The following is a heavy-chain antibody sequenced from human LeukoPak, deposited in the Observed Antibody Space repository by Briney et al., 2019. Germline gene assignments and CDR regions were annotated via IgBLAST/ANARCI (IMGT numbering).Heavy chain of an antibody. J-gene: IGHJ4*02. D-gene: IGHD5-12*01. CDR2: IFTGGST. CDR3: ARVLTVATIPDS. V-gene: IGHV3-53*01. CDR1: GFTVSSNH. Sequence: PGGSLRLSCAVSGFTVSSNHMSWVRQDPGKGLEWVSVIFTGGSTFYTNSVKGRFTISRDNSNNTLYLLMNSLGAEDTAVYYCARVLTVATIPDSWGQGTLVTVSS.